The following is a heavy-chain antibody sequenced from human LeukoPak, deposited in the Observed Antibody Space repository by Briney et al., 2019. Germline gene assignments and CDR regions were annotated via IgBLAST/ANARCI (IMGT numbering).Heavy chain of an antibody. V-gene: IGHV1-2*02. D-gene: IGHD2-2*01. J-gene: IGHJ4*02. CDR2: INPNDGDT. Sequence: ASVKVSCKASGYTFTDYYMHWVRQAPGQGFEWTGWINPNDGDTYYAQKFQGRVTMTRDTSISTAHMVVSRLRSDDTAVYYCARANFLYCSSTSCLFDYWGQGTLVTVSS. CDR1: GYTFTDYY. CDR3: ARANFLYCSSTSCLFDY.